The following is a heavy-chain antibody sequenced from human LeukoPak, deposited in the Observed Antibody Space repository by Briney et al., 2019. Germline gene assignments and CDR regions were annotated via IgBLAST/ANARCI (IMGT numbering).Heavy chain of an antibody. D-gene: IGHD3-22*01. CDR3: VRDGYYYDSSGYYYDY. V-gene: IGHV5-10-1*01. J-gene: IGHJ4*02. Sequence: GESLKTSCKGSGYSFTSYWISWVRQMPGKGLEWMGRIDPSDSYTNYSPSFQGHVTISADKSISTAYLQWSSLKASDTAMYYCVRDGYYYDSSGYYYDYWGQGTLVTVSS. CDR2: IDPSDSYT. CDR1: GYSFTSYW.